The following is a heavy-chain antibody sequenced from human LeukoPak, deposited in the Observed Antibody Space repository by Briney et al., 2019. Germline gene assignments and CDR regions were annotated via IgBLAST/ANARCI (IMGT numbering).Heavy chain of an antibody. D-gene: IGHD4-17*01. CDR2: INHSGST. CDR3: ARGVPYGDYGVDY. CDR1: GGSFSGYY. Sequence: SETLSLTCAVCGGSFSGYYWSWIRQPPGKGLEWIGEINHSGSTNYNPSLKSRVTISVDTSKNQFSLKLSSVTAADTAVYYCARGVPYGDYGVDYWGQGTLVTVSS. V-gene: IGHV4-34*01. J-gene: IGHJ4*02.